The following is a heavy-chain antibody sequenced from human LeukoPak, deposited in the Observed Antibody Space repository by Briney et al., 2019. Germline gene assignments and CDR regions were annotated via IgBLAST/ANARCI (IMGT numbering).Heavy chain of an antibody. CDR2: ISGSGGST. D-gene: IGHD3-22*01. CDR3: ARCTLTGYYYDSSGYYRDY. V-gene: IGHV3-23*01. Sequence: GGSLRLSCAASGFTFSSYAMSWVRQAPGKGLELVSAISGSGGSTYYADSVKGRFTISRDNSKNTLYLQMNSLRAEDTAVYYCARCTLTGYYYDSSGYYRDYWGQGTLVTVSS. J-gene: IGHJ4*02. CDR1: GFTFSSYA.